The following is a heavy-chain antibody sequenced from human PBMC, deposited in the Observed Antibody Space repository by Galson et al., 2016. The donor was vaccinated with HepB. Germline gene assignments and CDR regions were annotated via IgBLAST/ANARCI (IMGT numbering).Heavy chain of an antibody. J-gene: IGHJ6*02. V-gene: IGHV3-23*01. D-gene: IGHD5-12*01. CDR2: ISGRGGST. CDR1: GFTFSNYA. CDR3: ARDKGTYSAYDYSRYYYYGMDV. Sequence: SLRLSCAASGFTFSNYAMDWVRQAPGKGLEWVSVISGRGGSTYYADSVKGRFTISRDNAKNSLYLQMNSLRADDTAVYYCARDKGTYSAYDYSRYYYYGMDVWGQGTTVTVSS.